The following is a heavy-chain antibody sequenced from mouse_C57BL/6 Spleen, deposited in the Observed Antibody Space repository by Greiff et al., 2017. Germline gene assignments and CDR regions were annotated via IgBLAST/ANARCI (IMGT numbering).Heavy chain of an antibody. Sequence: QVQLQESGPELVKPGASVKISCKASGYAFSSSWMNWVKQRPGKGLEWIGRIYPGDGDTNYTGKFKGKATLTADKSSSTAYMQLSSLTSEDSAVYFCAVDSSGFPWFAYWGQGTLVTVSA. CDR1: GYAFSSSW. J-gene: IGHJ3*01. D-gene: IGHD3-2*01. CDR2: IYPGDGDT. CDR3: AVDSSGFPWFAY. V-gene: IGHV1-82*01.